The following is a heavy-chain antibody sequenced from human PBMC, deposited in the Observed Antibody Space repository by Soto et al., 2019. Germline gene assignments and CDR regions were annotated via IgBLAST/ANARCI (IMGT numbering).Heavy chain of an antibody. D-gene: IGHD2-2*02. V-gene: IGHV3-30-3*01. CDR3: AREDIVLVPAAIGYYYYGMDV. CDR1: GFTFSSYA. J-gene: IGHJ6*02. CDR2: ISYDGSNK. Sequence: QVQLVESGGGVVQPGRSLRLSCAASGFTFSSYAMHWVRQAPGKGLEWVAVISYDGSNKYYADSVKGRFTISRDNSKNTLYLQMNSLRAEDTAVYYCAREDIVLVPAAIGYYYYGMDVCGQGTTVTVSS.